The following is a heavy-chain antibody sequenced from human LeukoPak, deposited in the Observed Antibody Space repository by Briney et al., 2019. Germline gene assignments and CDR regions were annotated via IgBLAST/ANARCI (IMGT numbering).Heavy chain of an antibody. J-gene: IGHJ5*02. CDR2: IIPIFGTA. V-gene: IGHV1-69*06. CDR1: GGTFSSYA. CDR3: ARVKAYDSSGYYYWFDP. D-gene: IGHD3-22*01. Sequence: SVKVSCKASGGTFSSYAISWVRQAPGQGLEWMGGIIPIFGTANYAQKFQGRVTITADKSTSIAYMELSSLRSEDTAVYYCARVKAYDSSGYYYWFDPWGQGTLVTVSS.